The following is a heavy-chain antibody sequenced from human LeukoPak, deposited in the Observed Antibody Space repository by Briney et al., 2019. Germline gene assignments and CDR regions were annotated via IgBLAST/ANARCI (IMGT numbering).Heavy chain of an antibody. Sequence: GGSLRLSCAASGFTFSSYSMNWVRQAPGEGLEWVSSISSSSSYIYYADSVKGRFTISRDNAKNSLYLQMISLRAEGTAVYYCARDLSVGAKPDLGFDYWGQGTLVTVSS. CDR2: ISSSSSYI. D-gene: IGHD1-26*01. J-gene: IGHJ4*02. CDR1: GFTFSSYS. CDR3: ARDLSVGAKPDLGFDY. V-gene: IGHV3-21*01.